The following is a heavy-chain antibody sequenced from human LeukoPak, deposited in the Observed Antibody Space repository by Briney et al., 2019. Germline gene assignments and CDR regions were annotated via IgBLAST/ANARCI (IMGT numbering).Heavy chain of an antibody. CDR3: ANIPPNSLPSVAGTSSFDY. J-gene: IGHJ4*02. CDR1: EFSVGSNY. CDR2: IRYDGNNK. Sequence: GGSLRLSCAASEFSVGSNYMTWVRQAPGKGLEWVAFIRYDGNNKYYADSVKGRFTISRDNSKNTLYLQMNSLRAEDTAVYYCANIPPNSLPSVAGTSSFDYWGQGTLVTVSS. V-gene: IGHV3-30*02. D-gene: IGHD6-19*01.